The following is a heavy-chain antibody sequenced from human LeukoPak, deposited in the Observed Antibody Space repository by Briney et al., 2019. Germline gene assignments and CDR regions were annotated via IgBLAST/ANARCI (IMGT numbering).Heavy chain of an antibody. D-gene: IGHD3-10*01. CDR3: ARVGDHYHWYLDV. J-gene: IGHJ2*01. CDR1: GFTFSTKY. Sequence: PGGSLPPSLEGSGFTFSTKYINRARPAPGKGLEWVSILYSGSSTYYTDSVKGRFTVSRDDSKNKLYIHMNSLGVEDTAVYYCARVGDHYHWYLDVWGRGDLVTVSS. V-gene: IGHV3-53*01. CDR2: LYSGSST.